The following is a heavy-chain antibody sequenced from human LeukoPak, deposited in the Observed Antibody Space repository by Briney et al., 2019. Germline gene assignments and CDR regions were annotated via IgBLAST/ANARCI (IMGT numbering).Heavy chain of an antibody. CDR2: INWNGGST. CDR1: GFTFDDYG. Sequence: GGSLRLSCAASGFTFDDYGMSWVRQAPGKGLEWVSGINWNGGSTGYADSVKGRFTISRDNAKNSLCLQMNSLRAEDTALYYCARDDYGDYYFDYWGQGTLVTVSS. D-gene: IGHD4-17*01. V-gene: IGHV3-20*04. CDR3: ARDDYGDYYFDY. J-gene: IGHJ4*02.